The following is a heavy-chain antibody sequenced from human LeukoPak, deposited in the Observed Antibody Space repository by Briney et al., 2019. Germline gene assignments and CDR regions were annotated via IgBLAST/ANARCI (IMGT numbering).Heavy chain of an antibody. J-gene: IGHJ4*02. D-gene: IGHD2-2*01. V-gene: IGHV3-66*01. Sequence: TGGSLRLSCAASGFTVSSNYMSWVRQAPGQGLEWVSVIYSGGSAYYADSVTGRFTISRDNSKNTLYLQMNSLTAEDTAVHYSASGYQYFEYWGQGTLVTVSS. CDR2: IYSGGSA. CDR3: ASGYQYFEY. CDR1: GFTVSSNY.